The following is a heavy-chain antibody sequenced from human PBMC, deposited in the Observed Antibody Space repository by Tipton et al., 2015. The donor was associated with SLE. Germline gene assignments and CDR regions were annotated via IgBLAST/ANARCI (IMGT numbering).Heavy chain of an antibody. Sequence: TLSLTCTVSGGSISNYYWNWIRQPPGKGLEWIGYIFYSGSTNYNPSLKSRVTISVDTSKNQFSLKLKSVTAADSAVYYCARLGTGIFDYWGQGTLVTVSS. CDR1: GGSISNYY. J-gene: IGHJ4*02. V-gene: IGHV4-59*07. CDR2: IFYSGST. D-gene: IGHD1-1*01. CDR3: ARLGTGIFDY.